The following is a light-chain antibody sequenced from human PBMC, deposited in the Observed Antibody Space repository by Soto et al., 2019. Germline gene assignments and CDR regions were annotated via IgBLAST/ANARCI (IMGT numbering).Light chain of an antibody. CDR3: QQYGNSPIT. V-gene: IGKV3-20*01. CDR2: GAS. Sequence: EIVLTESPGLVSLSPGEGASLPCGASQSISSSFLAWYQQKPGQAPRLLIYGASSRATGIPDRFSGTGSETDFTLTISRLEPEDFAVYYCQQYGNSPITFGQGTRLEIK. CDR1: QSISSSF. J-gene: IGKJ5*01.